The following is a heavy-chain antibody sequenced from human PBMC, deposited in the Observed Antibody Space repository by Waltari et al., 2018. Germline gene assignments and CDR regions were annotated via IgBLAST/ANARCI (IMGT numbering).Heavy chain of an antibody. CDR1: GFNFRNYA. J-gene: IGHJ4*02. CDR3: ARVNRESLIRGATIDS. V-gene: IGHV3-23*01. D-gene: IGHD3-10*01. Sequence: EVQLLESGGAFVRPGGSLRLSCAASGFNFRNYAMPGVRQAPGKGLEWVASINFSGGNTVYADSVKGRSNIARDNSKNTLSIQLDSLRLDDTAVYFCARVNRESLIRGATIDSWGQGTRVTVSS. CDR2: INFSGGNT.